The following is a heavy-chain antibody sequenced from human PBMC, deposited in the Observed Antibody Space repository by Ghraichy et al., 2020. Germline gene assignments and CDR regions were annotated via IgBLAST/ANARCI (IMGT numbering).Heavy chain of an antibody. Sequence: GGSLRLSCAASGFTFSSYSMNWVRQAPGKGLEWVSSISSSSYIYYADSVKGRFTISRDNAKNSLYLQMNSLRAEDTAVYYCAREYGWYTYYYYGMDVWGQGTTVTVSS. J-gene: IGHJ6*02. D-gene: IGHD6-19*01. CDR3: AREYGWYTYYYYGMDV. V-gene: IGHV3-21*01. CDR2: ISSSSYI. CDR1: GFTFSSYS.